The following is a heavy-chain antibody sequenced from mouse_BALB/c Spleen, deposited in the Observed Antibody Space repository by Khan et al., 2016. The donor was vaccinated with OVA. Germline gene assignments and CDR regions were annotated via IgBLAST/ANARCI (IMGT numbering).Heavy chain of an antibody. CDR1: GFSLSDYG. J-gene: IGHJ4*01. V-gene: IGHV2-6-5*01. CDR2: IWGGGST. CDR3: AKGVWAHYYTLDY. Sequence: QVQLQQSGPGPVAPSQNLSITCTVSGFSLSDYGVSWIRQTPGKGLEWLGVIWGGGSTYYNSALRSRLSISKDNSKSQVFLKMTSLQSDDSAMFYCAKGVWAHYYTLDYWGQGTSVTVSS.